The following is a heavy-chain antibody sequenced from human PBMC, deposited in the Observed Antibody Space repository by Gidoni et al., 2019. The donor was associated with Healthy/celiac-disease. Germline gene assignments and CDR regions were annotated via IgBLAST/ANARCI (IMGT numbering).Heavy chain of an antibody. CDR3: ARWISTTVTTHFDY. Sequence: QLQLQESGPGLVKPSETLSLTCTVSGGSIISSSYYWGWIRQPPGKGLEWIGSIYYSGSTYYNPSLKSRVTISVDTSKNQFSLKLSSVTAADTAVYYCARWISTTVTTHFDYWGQGTLVTVSS. D-gene: IGHD4-4*01. CDR1: GGSIISSSYY. V-gene: IGHV4-39*01. CDR2: IYYSGST. J-gene: IGHJ4*02.